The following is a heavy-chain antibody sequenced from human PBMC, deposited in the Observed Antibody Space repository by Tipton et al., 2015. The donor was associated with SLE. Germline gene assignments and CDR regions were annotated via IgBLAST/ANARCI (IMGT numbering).Heavy chain of an antibody. V-gene: IGHV4-38-2*02. CDR2: IYHSGST. D-gene: IGHD2-2*01. CDR3: AREGYCSSTSRLGKYYYYMDV. CDR1: GYSISSGYY. J-gene: IGHJ6*03. Sequence: TLSLTCTVSGYSISSGYYWGWIRQPPGKGLEWIGSIYHSGSTYYNPSLKSRVTISVDTSTNQFSLKLSSVTAADTAVYYCAREGYCSSTSRLGKYYYYMDVWGKGTTVTVSS.